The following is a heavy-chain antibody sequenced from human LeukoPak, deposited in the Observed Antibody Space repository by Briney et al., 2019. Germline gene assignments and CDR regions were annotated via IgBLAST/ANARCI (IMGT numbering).Heavy chain of an antibody. V-gene: IGHV3-30*03. CDR2: ISYDGSNK. CDR1: GFTFSSYG. CDR3: GGLAVFDY. D-gene: IGHD2-15*01. Sequence: PGRSLRLSCAASGFTFSSYGMHWVRQAPGKGLEWVAVISYDGSNKYYADSVKGRFTISRDNSRNTLYLEMYSLRPEDTAVYYCGGLAVFDYWGQGTLVTVSS. J-gene: IGHJ4*02.